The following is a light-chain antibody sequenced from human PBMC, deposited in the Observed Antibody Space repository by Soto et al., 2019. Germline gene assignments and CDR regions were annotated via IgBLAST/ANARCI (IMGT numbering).Light chain of an antibody. CDR2: KIS. Sequence: DVVMIQSPLSLPVTLGQPASISCRSSQSLVDSDGNTYLSWFQQRPGQSPRRLIYKISNRDSGVPDRFSGSGSGTDFTLKISRVEAEDVGVYYCMQGAHWPPWTFGQGTKVEIK. J-gene: IGKJ1*01. CDR3: MQGAHWPPWT. CDR1: QSLVDSDGNTY. V-gene: IGKV2-30*01.